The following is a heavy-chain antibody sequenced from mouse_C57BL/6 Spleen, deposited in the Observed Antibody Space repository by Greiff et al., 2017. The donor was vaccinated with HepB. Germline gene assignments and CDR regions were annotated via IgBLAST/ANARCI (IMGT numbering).Heavy chain of an antibody. D-gene: IGHD2-1*01. CDR3: ARPDYYGNYVGYYAMDY. CDR2: ISSGSSTI. CDR1: GFTFSDYG. J-gene: IGHJ4*01. V-gene: IGHV5-17*01. Sequence: EVQRVESGGGLVKPGGSLKLSCAASGFTFSDYGMHWVRQAPEKGLEWVAYISSGSSTIYYAGTVKGRFTISRDNAKNTLFLQMTSLRSEDTAMYYCARPDYYGNYVGYYAMDYWGQGTSVTVSS.